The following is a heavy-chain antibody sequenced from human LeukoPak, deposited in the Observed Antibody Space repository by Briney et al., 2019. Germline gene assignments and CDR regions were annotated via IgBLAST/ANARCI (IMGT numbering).Heavy chain of an antibody. J-gene: IGHJ4*02. V-gene: IGHV1-2*02. CDR1: GYTFTGYY. CDR2: INPNNGGT. Sequence: GASVKVSCKASGYTFTGYYMHWVRQAPGQGLEWMGWINPNNGGTNYAQKFQGRVTMTRDTSISTAYMELSRLRSDDTAVYYCAVSHDYYDSSGYYYFDYWGQGTLVTVSS. CDR3: AVSHDYYDSSGYYYFDY. D-gene: IGHD3-22*01.